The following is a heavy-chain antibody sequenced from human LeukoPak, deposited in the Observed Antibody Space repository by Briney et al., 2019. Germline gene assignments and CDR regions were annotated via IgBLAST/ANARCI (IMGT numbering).Heavy chain of an antibody. V-gene: IGHV4-59*02. Sequence: SETLSLTCTLSGGSVSDYYWSWIRQSPGKGLEWIGYIYYTGSTTYNPSLKSRVTISADTSKNQFSLILNSVTASDTAVYYFASRKLANDYWGQGTLVTVSS. CDR2: IYYTGST. CDR3: ASRKLANDY. J-gene: IGHJ4*02. D-gene: IGHD1-1*01. CDR1: GGSVSDYY.